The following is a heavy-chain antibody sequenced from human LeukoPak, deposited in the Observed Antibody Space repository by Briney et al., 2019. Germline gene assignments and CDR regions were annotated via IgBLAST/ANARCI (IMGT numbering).Heavy chain of an antibody. Sequence: PGGSLRPSCAASGFTFSSYAMHWVRQAPGKGLEWVAVISSDGSNKYYADSVKGRFTISRDNSKNTLYLQMNSLRAEDTAVYYCARGVSLLTGYMDVWGKGTTVTVSS. V-gene: IGHV3-30*01. D-gene: IGHD5/OR15-5a*01. CDR3: ARGVSLLTGYMDV. CDR2: ISSDGSNK. J-gene: IGHJ6*03. CDR1: GFTFSSYA.